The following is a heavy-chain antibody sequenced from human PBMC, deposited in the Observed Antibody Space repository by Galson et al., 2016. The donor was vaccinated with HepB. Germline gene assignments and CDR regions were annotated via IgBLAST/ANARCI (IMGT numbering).Heavy chain of an antibody. Sequence: ETLSLTSTVSGGSISSSHYYCGWIRQPPGKGLEWIGNVYYSGSTYYNPSLKSRVTISVDTSKNQFSLKLTSVTAADTAVYYCARKLYYYDSSDFGWFDPWGQGTLVTVSS. J-gene: IGHJ5*02. CDR1: GGSISSSHYY. CDR2: VYYSGST. V-gene: IGHV4-39*01. CDR3: ARKLYYYDSSDFGWFDP. D-gene: IGHD3-22*01.